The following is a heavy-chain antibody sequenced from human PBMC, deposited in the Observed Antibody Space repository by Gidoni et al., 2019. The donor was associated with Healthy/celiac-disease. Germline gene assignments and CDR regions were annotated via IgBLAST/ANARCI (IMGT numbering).Heavy chain of an antibody. CDR2: ISGSGGST. D-gene: IGHD3-10*01. J-gene: IGHJ3*02. Sequence: EVQLLESGGGLVQPGGSLRLSCAASGFTFSSYAMSWVRQAPGKGLEWVSAISGSGGSTYYADSVKGRFTISRDNSKNTLYLQMNSLRAEDTAVYYCAKDIKWFGELPGAFDIWGQGTMVTVSS. CDR1: GFTFSSYA. CDR3: AKDIKWFGELPGAFDI. V-gene: IGHV3-23*01.